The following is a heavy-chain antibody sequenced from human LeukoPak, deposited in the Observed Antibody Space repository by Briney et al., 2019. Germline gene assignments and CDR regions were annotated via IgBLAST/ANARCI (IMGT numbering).Heavy chain of an antibody. CDR2: IYGDNT. J-gene: IGHJ4*02. D-gene: IGHD2-8*02. CDR1: GFTVSSNS. V-gene: IGHV3-53*01. Sequence: GGSLRLSCTVSGFTVSSNSMSWVRQAPGKGLEWVSFIYGDNTHYSDSVRGRFTISRDNSKSTLSLQMNSLRAEDTAIYYCATYRQVLLPFESWGQGTLVTVSS. CDR3: ATYRQVLLPFES.